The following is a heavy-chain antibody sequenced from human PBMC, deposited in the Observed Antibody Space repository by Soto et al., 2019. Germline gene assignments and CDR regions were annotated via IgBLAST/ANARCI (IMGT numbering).Heavy chain of an antibody. CDR2: ISVSGGST. J-gene: IGHJ4*02. D-gene: IGHD6-19*01. CDR1: GFPFSSYA. CDR3: ANGGIYSSGWYFDY. V-gene: IGHV3-23*01. Sequence: GGSLRLSCAASGFPFSSYAMSWVRQAPGKGLEWVSAISVSGGSTYYADSVKGRFTISRGNSKNTLFLQMNSLRAEDTAVYYCANGGIYSSGWYFDYWGQGTLVTVSS.